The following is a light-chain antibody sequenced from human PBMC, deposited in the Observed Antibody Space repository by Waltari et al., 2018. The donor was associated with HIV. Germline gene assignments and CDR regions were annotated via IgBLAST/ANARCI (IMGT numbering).Light chain of an antibody. CDR1: QDIRNY. CDR2: DAS. CDR3: QQYDNLPYT. Sequence: EIQMTQSPSSLSASVGDRVTITCQASQDIRNYLNWYQQKKGKAPKLLIYDASNLETGVPSRFSGSGSGTDFTFTISSLQPEDIATYYCQQYDNLPYTFGQGTKLEIK. J-gene: IGKJ2*01. V-gene: IGKV1-33*01.